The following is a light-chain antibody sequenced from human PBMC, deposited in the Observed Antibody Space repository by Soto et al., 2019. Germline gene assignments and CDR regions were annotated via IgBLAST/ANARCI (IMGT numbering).Light chain of an antibody. J-gene: IGLJ3*02. CDR2: EGT. CDR1: SSDVGNYNL. CDR3: CSYTGDSPWV. V-gene: IGLV2-23*01. Sequence: QSVLTQPASVSGSPGQSITISCTGTSSDVGNYNLVSWYQQHPAEAPKLMIYEGTKRPSGVSNRFSGYKFGNTASLTISGLQAEDEVDYYCCSYTGDSPWVFGGGTKLTVL.